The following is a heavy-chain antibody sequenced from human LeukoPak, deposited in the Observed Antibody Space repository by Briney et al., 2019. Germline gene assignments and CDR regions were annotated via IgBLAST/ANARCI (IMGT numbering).Heavy chain of an antibody. CDR1: GYTFTNYD. J-gene: IGHJ6*03. V-gene: IGHV1-8*01. CDR2: MNPNSGNT. CDR3: ARGAYYYGSGNYYRGSYYYIDV. Sequence: ASVKVSCKASGYTFTNYDINWVRQATGQGLEWMGWMNPNSGNTGYAQKFQGRVTMTRNTSISTAYMELSSLRSEDTAVYYCARGAYYYGSGNYYRGSYYYIDVWGKGTTVTVSS. D-gene: IGHD3-10*01.